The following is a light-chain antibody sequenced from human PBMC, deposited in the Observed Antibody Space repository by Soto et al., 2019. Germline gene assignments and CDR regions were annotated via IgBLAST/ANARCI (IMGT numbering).Light chain of an antibody. CDR1: QGIRND. J-gene: IGKJ4*01. CDR3: LQDYNYPLT. V-gene: IGKV1-6*01. CDR2: AAS. Sequence: AIQMTQSPSSLSASVGDRVTITCRASQGIRNDLGWYQQTKGKAPKILIYAASSLQSGVPSRFRGMRSGTDFTLTISRLQPEDFSTYYCLQDYNYPLTFGGGTKVDIK.